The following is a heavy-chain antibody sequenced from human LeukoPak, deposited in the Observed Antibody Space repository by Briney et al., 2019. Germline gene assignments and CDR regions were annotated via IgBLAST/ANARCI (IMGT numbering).Heavy chain of an antibody. CDR2: IHSGGTT. D-gene: IGHD6-19*01. V-gene: IGHV3-53*01. Sequence: PGGSLRLSCAASGLTVSGDYMSWVRQAPGKGLEWVSVIHSGGTTYYADSVKGRFTISRDNSKNTLYLQMNSLRAEDTAVYYCANNGYSSGWYANWGQGTLVTVSS. CDR1: GLTVSGDY. CDR3: ANNGYSSGWYAN. J-gene: IGHJ4*02.